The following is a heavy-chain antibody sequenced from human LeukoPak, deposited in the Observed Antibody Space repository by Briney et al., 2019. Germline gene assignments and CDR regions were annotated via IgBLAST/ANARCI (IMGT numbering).Heavy chain of an antibody. Sequence: SETLSLTCTVSGGSISGSKYYWGWIRQPPGKGLEWIGSIYYSGNRYYNPSLKSRVTISVDTSKNQFSLKLSSVTAADTAVYYCARGTWIQLWFPQDYYMDVWGKGTTVTVSS. CDR3: ARGTWIQLWFPQDYYMDV. CDR2: IYYSGNR. V-gene: IGHV4-39*07. D-gene: IGHD5-18*01. J-gene: IGHJ6*03. CDR1: GGSISGSKYY.